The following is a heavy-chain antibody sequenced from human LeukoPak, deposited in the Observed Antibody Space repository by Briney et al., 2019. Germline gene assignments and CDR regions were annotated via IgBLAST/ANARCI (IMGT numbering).Heavy chain of an antibody. CDR3: ASEHRYCTNGVCYSDPSDFDY. J-gene: IGHJ4*02. V-gene: IGHV1-24*01. CDR1: GYTLTELS. Sequence: ASVKVSCMVSGYTLTELSMHWVRQAPGKGLEWMGGFDPEDGETIYAQKFQGRVTMTEDTSTDTAYMELSSLRSEDTAVYYCASEHRYCTNGVCYSDPSDFDYWGQGTLVTVSS. D-gene: IGHD2-8*01. CDR2: FDPEDGET.